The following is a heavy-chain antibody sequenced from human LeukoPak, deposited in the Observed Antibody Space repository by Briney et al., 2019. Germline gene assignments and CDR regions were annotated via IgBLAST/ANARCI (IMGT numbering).Heavy chain of an antibody. D-gene: IGHD1-14*01. V-gene: IGHV3-48*03. J-gene: IGHJ4*02. CDR2: ISTSCSSGSTI. Sequence: PGGSLRLSCAASGFTFSSYEMNWVRQAPGKGLDVVSYISTSCSSGSTIYYADSVNGLFTGSRDNAKNSLYLQMTSLRVEDTAVYSCARGLEGYNIDYWGQGTLVTVSS. CDR1: GFTFSSYE. CDR3: ARGLEGYNIDY.